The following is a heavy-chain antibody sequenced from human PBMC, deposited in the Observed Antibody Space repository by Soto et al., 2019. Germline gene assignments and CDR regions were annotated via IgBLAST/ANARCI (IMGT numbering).Heavy chain of an antibody. CDR3: AGEKVGTTGIDF. V-gene: IGHV1-8*01. Sequence: QAQLVQSGAEVKKPGASVKVSCKASGYTFTGYDINWVRQATGQGLEWMGWMNPNSGNTGYAQNFQGRVTMTRDHSITTAYRELTSLRDDDSAVYYCAGEKVGTTGIDFWGQGTLVTVSS. CDR1: GYTFTGYD. D-gene: IGHD1-26*01. J-gene: IGHJ4*02. CDR2: MNPNSGNT.